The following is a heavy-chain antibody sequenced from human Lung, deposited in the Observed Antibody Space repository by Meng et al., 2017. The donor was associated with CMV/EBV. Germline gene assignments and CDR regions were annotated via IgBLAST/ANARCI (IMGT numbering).Heavy chain of an antibody. CDR3: ADMGEWLAN. V-gene: IGHV3-30-3*01. CDR1: GFTFSSYA. CDR2: ISYDGSNK. Sequence: QVQLVESGXGVVQPGRSLRLSCASSGFTFSSYAMHWVRQAPGKGLEWVAVISYDGSNKYYADSVKGRFTISRDNSKNTLYLQMNSLRAEDTAVYYCADMGEWLANWGQGTLVNVSS. J-gene: IGHJ4*02. D-gene: IGHD6-19*01.